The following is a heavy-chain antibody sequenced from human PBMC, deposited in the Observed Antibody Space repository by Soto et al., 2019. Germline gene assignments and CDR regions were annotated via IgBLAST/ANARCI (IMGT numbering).Heavy chain of an antibody. J-gene: IGHJ6*02. V-gene: IGHV3-30-3*02. Sequence: RLSCVASRFILRTYDIHWVRQAPGKGLEWGAAISHDGSDKYYRDSVRGRFTISRDNSKNTLNLQKNTLRPEDTAMYYCARKIRGSGGMGVLGQGTTGTVSS. CDR2: ISHDGSDK. CDR1: RFILRTYD. CDR3: ARKIRGSGGMGV. D-gene: IGHD3-10*01.